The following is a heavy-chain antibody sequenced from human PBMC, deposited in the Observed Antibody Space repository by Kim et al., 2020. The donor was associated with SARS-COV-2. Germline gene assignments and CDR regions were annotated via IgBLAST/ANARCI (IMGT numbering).Heavy chain of an antibody. J-gene: IGHJ4*01. V-gene: IGHV4-39*01. CDR3: ARYVGGYSYYKGFDY. Sequence: SETLSLTCTVSGGSISSSSYYWGWIRQPPGKGLEWIGSIYYSGSTYYNPSLKSRVTISVDTSKNQFSLKLSSVTAADTAVYYCARYVGGYSYYKGFDYWG. CDR2: IYYSGST. D-gene: IGHD5-18*01. CDR1: GGSISSSSYY.